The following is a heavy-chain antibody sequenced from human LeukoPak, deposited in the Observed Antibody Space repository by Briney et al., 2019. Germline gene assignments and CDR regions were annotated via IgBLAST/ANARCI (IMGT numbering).Heavy chain of an antibody. D-gene: IGHD4-17*01. Sequence: GGSLRLSCAASGFTFSSYGMHWVRQAPGKGLEWVAFIRYDGSNKYYADSVKGRFTISRDNSKNTLYLQMNSLRAEDTAVYYCAKDLQFGATVSWFDPWGQGTLVTVSS. CDR2: IRYDGSNK. J-gene: IGHJ5*02. CDR1: GFTFSSYG. CDR3: AKDLQFGATVSWFDP. V-gene: IGHV3-30*02.